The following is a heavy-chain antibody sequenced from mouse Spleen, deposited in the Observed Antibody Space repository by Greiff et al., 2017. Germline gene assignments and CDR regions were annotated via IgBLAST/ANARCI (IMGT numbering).Heavy chain of an antibody. Sequence: DVHLVESGGGLVQPGESLKLSCESNEYEFPSHDMSWVRKTPEKRLELVAAINSDGGSTYYPDTMERRFNISRDNTKKTLYLQMSSLSSEDTALYYCARHESYSNLAWIAYWGQGTLVTVSA. CDR2: INSDGGST. J-gene: IGHJ3*01. V-gene: IGHV5-2*01. CDR1: EYEFPSHD. D-gene: IGHD2-5*01. CDR3: ARHESYSNLAWIAY.